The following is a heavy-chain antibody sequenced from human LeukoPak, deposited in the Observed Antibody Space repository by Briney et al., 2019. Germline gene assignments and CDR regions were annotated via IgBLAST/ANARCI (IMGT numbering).Heavy chain of an antibody. J-gene: IGHJ4*02. CDR2: IYYRSKWYN. D-gene: IGHD5-18*01. CDR1: GDSISSNRAA. V-gene: IGHV6-1*01. Sequence: QTLSLTCAISGDSISSNRAAWNWIRQSPSRCIEWLGRIYYRSKWYNDYAESVKSRLTVNPDTSKNQFSLQLNSVTPEDTAVYFCARGNGYTYGSYYFDYWGQGTLVTVSS. CDR3: ARGNGYTYGSYYFDY.